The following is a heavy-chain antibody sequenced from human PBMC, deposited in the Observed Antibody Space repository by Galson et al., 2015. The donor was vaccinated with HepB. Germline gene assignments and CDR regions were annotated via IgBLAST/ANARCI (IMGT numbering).Heavy chain of an antibody. J-gene: IGHJ4*02. Sequence: LRLSCAASGCTFSSYGMHWVRQAPGTGLEWVAGIWYDGSNKYYADSVKGRFTISRDYSKNTLYLQMNSLRAEDTAVYYCARDQGDSGSYYWGQGTLVTVSS. CDR1: GCTFSSYG. CDR2: IWYDGSNK. D-gene: IGHD1-26*01. CDR3: ARDQGDSGSYY. V-gene: IGHV3-33*01.